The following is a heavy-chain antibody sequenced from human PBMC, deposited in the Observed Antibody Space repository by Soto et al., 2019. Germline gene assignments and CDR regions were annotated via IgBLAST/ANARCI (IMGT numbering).Heavy chain of an antibody. CDR3: ASRYCISTSCSVDHYYYYGMDV. Sequence: QVQLVQSGAEVKKPGSSVKVSCKASGGTFSSYAISWVRQAPGQGLEWMGGIIPIFGTANYAQKFQGRVTITAEESTSTAYMELSSLRSEDTAVYYCASRYCISTSCSVDHYYYYGMDVWGQGTTVTVSS. D-gene: IGHD2-2*01. CDR2: IIPIFGTA. V-gene: IGHV1-69*12. CDR1: GGTFSSYA. J-gene: IGHJ6*02.